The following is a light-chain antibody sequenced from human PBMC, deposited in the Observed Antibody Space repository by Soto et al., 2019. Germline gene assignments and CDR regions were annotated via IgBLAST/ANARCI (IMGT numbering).Light chain of an antibody. CDR2: GVN. V-gene: IGLV2-14*01. CDR1: SSDFGDAKY. CDR3: GSFTTSRIWV. J-gene: IGLJ3*02. Sequence: QSALTQPASVSGSPGQSITVSCTGSSSDFGDAKYVSWYQQQPGKGPNLLIYGVNSRPSGISNRFSGSKSGNTASLTISGLQVEDEAEYFCGSFTTSRIWVFGGGTLLTVL.